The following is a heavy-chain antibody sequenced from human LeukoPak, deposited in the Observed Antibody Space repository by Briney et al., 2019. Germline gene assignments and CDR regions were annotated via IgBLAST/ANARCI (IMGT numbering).Heavy chain of an antibody. Sequence: GGSLRLSCAASGFTFSSYWMFWVRQPPGKGLEWMATIKKDGSEKDYADSVKGRFTISRDNAENSLSLQMNSLRADDTATYYCVGGNGWLFDYWGQGTLVTVSS. J-gene: IGHJ4*02. CDR3: VGGNGWLFDY. D-gene: IGHD6-19*01. CDR1: GFTFSSYW. CDR2: IKKDGSEK. V-gene: IGHV3-7*01.